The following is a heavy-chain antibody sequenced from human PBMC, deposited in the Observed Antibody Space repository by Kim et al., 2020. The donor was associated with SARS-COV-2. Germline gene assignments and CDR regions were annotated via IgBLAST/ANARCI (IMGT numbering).Heavy chain of an antibody. CDR1: GFSLSTSGVG. CDR2: IYWDADK. CDR3: AHRGIAVAGPYFDY. D-gene: IGHD6-19*01. V-gene: IGHV2-5*02. J-gene: IGHJ4*02. Sequence: SGPTLVNPTQTLTLTCTFSGFSLSTSGVGVGWIRQPPGKALEWLALIYWDADKRYSPSLKSRLTITKDTSKNQVVLTMTNMDPVDTATYYCAHRGIAVAGPYFDYWGQGTLVTVSS.